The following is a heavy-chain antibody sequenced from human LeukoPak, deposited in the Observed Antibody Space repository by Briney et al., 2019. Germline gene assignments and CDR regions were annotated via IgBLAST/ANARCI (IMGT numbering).Heavy chain of an antibody. CDR3: ARSFSRGSIFGVVMAGVRKTEFDY. D-gene: IGHD3-3*01. CDR1: GYTFTNYD. J-gene: IGHJ4*02. CDR2: MNPNSGNT. V-gene: IGHV1-8*01. Sequence: ASLKVSFKASGYTFTNYDINWVRQATGQGPEWMRWMNPNSGNTGYAQKFQGRVTRPRNTSISKAYRELSSLRSEDTAVYYCARSFSRGSIFGVVMAGVRKTEFDYWGQGTLVTVSS.